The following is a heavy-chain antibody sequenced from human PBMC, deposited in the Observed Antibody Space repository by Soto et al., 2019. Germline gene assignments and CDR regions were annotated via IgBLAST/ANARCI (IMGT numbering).Heavy chain of an antibody. J-gene: IGHJ6*03. CDR3: ARGYCSSTSCPLYYMDV. Sequence: SETLSLTCTVSGGSISSYYWSWIRQPPGKGLEWIGYIYYSGSTNYNPSLKSRVTISVDTSKNQFSLKLSSVTAADTAVYYCARGYCSSTSCPLYYMDVWGKGTTVTVSS. CDR2: IYYSGST. CDR1: GGSISSYY. V-gene: IGHV4-59*12. D-gene: IGHD2-2*01.